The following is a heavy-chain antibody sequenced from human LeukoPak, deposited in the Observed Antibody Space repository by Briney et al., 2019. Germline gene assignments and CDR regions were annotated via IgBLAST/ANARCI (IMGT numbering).Heavy chain of an antibody. D-gene: IGHD2-15*01. V-gene: IGHV1-18*01. CDR1: GYTFTSYG. CDR2: ISAYNGNT. CDR3: ARARAYCSGGSCGAFDI. J-gene: IGHJ3*02. Sequence: ASVKVSCKASGYTFTSYGISWVRQAPGQGLEWMGWISAYNGNTNYAQKLQGRVTMTTDTSTSTAYMELRSLRSDDTAVYYCARARAYCSGGSCGAFDIWGQGTMVTVSS.